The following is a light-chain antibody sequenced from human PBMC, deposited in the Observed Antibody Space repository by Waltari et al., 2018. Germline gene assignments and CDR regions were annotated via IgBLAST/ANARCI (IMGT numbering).Light chain of an antibody. CDR1: SSDIGGQPY. V-gene: IGLV2-14*03. CDR2: HVN. CDR3: SSFTTSNTWV. Sequence: QSALTQPASVSGSPGQSITISCTGSSSDIGGQPYVPCHQHHAGKAPKLLISHVNPRPSGISSRFSGSKSGNTASLTISGLQAEDEADYYCSSFTTSNTWVFGGGTKLTVL. J-gene: IGLJ3*02.